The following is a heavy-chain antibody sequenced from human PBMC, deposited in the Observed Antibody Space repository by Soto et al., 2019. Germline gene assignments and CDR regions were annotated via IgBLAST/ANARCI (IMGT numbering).Heavy chain of an antibody. CDR3: ARGRRGPYNYGSGSYYLDY. CDR1: GGSFSGYY. D-gene: IGHD3-10*01. J-gene: IGHJ4*02. Sequence: SETLSLTCAVYGGSFSGYYWSWIRQPPGKGLEWIGEINHSGSTNYNPSLKSRVTISVETSKNQFSLKLSSVTAADTAVYYCARGRRGPYNYGSGSYYLDYWGQGTLVTVSS. CDR2: INHSGST. V-gene: IGHV4-34*01.